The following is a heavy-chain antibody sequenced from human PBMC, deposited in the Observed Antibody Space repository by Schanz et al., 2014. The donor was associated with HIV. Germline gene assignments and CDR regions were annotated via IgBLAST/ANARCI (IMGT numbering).Heavy chain of an antibody. D-gene: IGHD2-8*01. CDR2: MNPRSGNT. V-gene: IGHV1-8*02. Sequence: QVQLVQSGAGVKKPGASVRVSCKASGYTFSSNDINWVRQASGQGLEWVGWMNPRSGNTGYAQKFQGRVTLTRNTSLTTAYMELSSLTSDDTAVYYCTRGVRDCSNGVCGGTYFDYWGQGTLVTVSS. J-gene: IGHJ4*02. CDR3: TRGVRDCSNGVCGGTYFDY. CDR1: GYTFSSND.